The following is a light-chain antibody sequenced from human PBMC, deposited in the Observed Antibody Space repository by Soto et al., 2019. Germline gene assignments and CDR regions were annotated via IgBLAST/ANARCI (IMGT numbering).Light chain of an antibody. CDR1: QGISSL. Sequence: EIVLTQSPATLSVSPGERATLSCRASQGISSLLAWYQQRPGQAPRLLIYGASTRATGIPARFSGSGSGTEFTLTISSLQSEDFAVYYCHQYNHWLTWTFGQGTKVDI. CDR2: GAS. V-gene: IGKV3-15*01. CDR3: HQYNHWLTWT. J-gene: IGKJ1*01.